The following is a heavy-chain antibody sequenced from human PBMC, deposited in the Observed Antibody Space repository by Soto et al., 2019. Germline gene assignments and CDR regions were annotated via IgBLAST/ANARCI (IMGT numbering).Heavy chain of an antibody. CDR1: GFSFSSYR. V-gene: IGHV3-48*02. CDR3: ARVICSSTSCYGGYYGMDV. J-gene: IGHJ6*02. CDR2: ISRSSSTM. Sequence: PGGSLRLSCAASGFSFSSYRMNWARQAPGKGLDWVSYISRSSSTMSYADSVKGRFTISRDNAMNSLYLQMNSLRDEDTAVYYCARVICSSTSCYGGYYGMDVWGQGTTVTVSS. D-gene: IGHD2-2*01.